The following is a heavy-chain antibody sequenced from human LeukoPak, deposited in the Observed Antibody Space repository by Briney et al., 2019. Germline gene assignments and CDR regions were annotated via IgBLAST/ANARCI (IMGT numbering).Heavy chain of an antibody. J-gene: IGHJ4*02. CDR1: GFTFSNAW. CDR3: TSTLGY. V-gene: IGHV3-15*01. Sequence: PGGSLRLSCAASGFTFSNAWLTWVRQAPGKGLEWVGCIKRKTDGGAIDYAEPVKGRFTISRDDSKNTLYLQMNSLKTEDTGVYYCTSTLGYWGQGTPVTVSS. CDR2: IKRKTDGGAI.